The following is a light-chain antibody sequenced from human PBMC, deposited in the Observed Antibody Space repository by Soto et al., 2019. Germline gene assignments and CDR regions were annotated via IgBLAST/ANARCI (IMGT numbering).Light chain of an antibody. V-gene: IGLV2-23*02. CDR1: SSDVGSYNL. CDR3: CSYAGSSTLV. Sequence: QSVLTQPASVSGSPGQSITISCTGTSSDVGSYNLVSWYQQHPGKAPKLMIYEVSTRPSGVSNRFSGSKSGNTASLTISGLQAEDEADYYCCSYAGSSTLVFGGVTKLTVL. J-gene: IGLJ2*01. CDR2: EVS.